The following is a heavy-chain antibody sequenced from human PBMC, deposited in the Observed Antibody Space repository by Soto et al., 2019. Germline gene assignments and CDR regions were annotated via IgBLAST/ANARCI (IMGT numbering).Heavy chain of an antibody. Sequence: PSETLSLSCAASGFTFSSYSMCWVRQAPGKGLEWVSGFSTSGDGGTTYYADSVKGRFTISRDNSKNTLFLQMNSLRAEDTAIYYCAKKVNSGSGSQYFDYWGQGTLVTVSS. CDR2: FSTSGDGGTT. J-gene: IGHJ4*02. D-gene: IGHD3-10*01. CDR3: AKKVNSGSGSQYFDY. V-gene: IGHV3-23*01. CDR1: GFTFSSYS.